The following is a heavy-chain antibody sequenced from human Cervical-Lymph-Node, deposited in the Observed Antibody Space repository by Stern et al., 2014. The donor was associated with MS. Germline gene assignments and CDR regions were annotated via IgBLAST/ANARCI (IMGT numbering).Heavy chain of an antibody. J-gene: IGHJ1*01. CDR3: ARLGPPGVGVPPPIGIAYFQY. V-gene: IGHV1-2*02. CDR2: INPNSGGT. D-gene: IGHD2-2*02. CDR1: GYTFTAYF. Sequence: QVQLVQSGAEVKKPGASVRVSCKASGYTFTAYFIHWVRQAPGQGLEWMGWINPNSGGTNFAQKLQGRVTMTRDTSISTAYMDLSRLTSDDTAVYYCARLGPPGVGVPPPIGIAYFQYWGQGTLVSVSS.